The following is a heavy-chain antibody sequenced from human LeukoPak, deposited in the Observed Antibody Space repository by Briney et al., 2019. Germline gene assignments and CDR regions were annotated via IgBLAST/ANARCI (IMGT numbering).Heavy chain of an antibody. CDR3: ARGLGINGLALDM. CDR2: IKQDGSEK. V-gene: IGHV3-7*05. J-gene: IGHJ3*02. CDR1: GFTFNSYW. Sequence: GGSLRLSCAASGFTFNSYWMSWVRQAPGKGLQWVANIKQDGSEKYYVDSVKGRFTISRDNAKKSLYLQMNSLRGEDTAVYYCARGLGINGLALDMWGQGTMVTVSS. D-gene: IGHD3-10*01.